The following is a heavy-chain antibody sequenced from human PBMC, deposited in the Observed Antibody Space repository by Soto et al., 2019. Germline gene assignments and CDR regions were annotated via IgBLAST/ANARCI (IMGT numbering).Heavy chain of an antibody. CDR3: VKGAWLDY. CDR2: VRGRDGST. V-gene: IGHV3-23*01. D-gene: IGHD5-12*01. CDR1: GFPFTTFD. Sequence: EVQLLESGGGLVQPGASLRLSCAASGFPFTTFDMSWARQAPGKGLEWVSVVRGRDGSTSYADSLKGRFTISKDSSKNTVYLQMNSLRAEDAALYYCVKGAWLDYWGQGTLVTVSS. J-gene: IGHJ4*02.